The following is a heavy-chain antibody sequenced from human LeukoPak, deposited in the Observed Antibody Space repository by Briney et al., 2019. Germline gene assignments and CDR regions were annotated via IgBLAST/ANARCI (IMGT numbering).Heavy chain of an antibody. CDR1: GGSIGFTY. D-gene: IGHD3-10*01. J-gene: IGHJ6*03. CDR3: ARHRGQVYSHYYLDV. Sequence: SETLSLTCSVSGGSIGFTYWSWVRQAPGKRLEWVGFIYYNGRTIYNPSLGGRVAISVDTSKNHFSLTLSSLTAADTAVYYCARHRGQVYSHYYLDVWGKGTTVTVSS. V-gene: IGHV4-59*08. CDR2: IYYNGRT.